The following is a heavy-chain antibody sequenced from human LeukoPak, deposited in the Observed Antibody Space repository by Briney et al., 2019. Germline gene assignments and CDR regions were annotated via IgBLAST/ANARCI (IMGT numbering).Heavy chain of an antibody. V-gene: IGHV4-59*01. Sequence: SETLSLTCTVSGGSISSYYWSWIRQPPGKGREWIGYIYYSGSTNYNPSLKSRVTISVDTSKNQFSLKLSSVTAADTAVYYCARRTGPPAYAFDIWGQGTMVTVSS. CDR3: ARRTGPPAYAFDI. CDR1: GGSISSYY. CDR2: IYYSGST. J-gene: IGHJ3*02. D-gene: IGHD1-14*01.